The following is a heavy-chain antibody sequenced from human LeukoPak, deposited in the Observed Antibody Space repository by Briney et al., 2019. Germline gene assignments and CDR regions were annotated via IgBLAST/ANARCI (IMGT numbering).Heavy chain of an antibody. CDR2: IYYSGST. CDR1: GGSISSYY. V-gene: IGHV4-59*01. Sequence: PSETLSLTCTVSGGSISSYYWSWIRQPPRKGLEWIGYIYYSGSTNYNPSLKSRVTISVDTSKNQFSLKLSSVTAADTAVYYCARVYCSSTSCYAFDIWGQGTMVTVSS. D-gene: IGHD2-2*01. CDR3: ARVYCSSTSCYAFDI. J-gene: IGHJ3*02.